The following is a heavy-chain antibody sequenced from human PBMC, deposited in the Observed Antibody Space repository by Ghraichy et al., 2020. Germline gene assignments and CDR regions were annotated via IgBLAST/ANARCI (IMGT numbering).Heavy chain of an antibody. Sequence: GGSLRLSCAASGFTFSTYDIHWVRQATGKGLEWVSGIGAAGDTYYPGSVKGRFTISRENAKNSLYLQLNSLRAGDTAVYYCARARDSHCLGGICSYYFDYCGQGTLVTVSS. V-gene: IGHV3-13*01. CDR2: IGAAGDT. CDR1: GFTFSTYD. D-gene: IGHD4-23*01. J-gene: IGHJ4*02. CDR3: ARARDSHCLGGICSYYFDY.